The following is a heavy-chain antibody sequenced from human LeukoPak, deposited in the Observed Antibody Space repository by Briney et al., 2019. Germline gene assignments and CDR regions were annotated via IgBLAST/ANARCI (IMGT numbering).Heavy chain of an antibody. CDR3: ARDTETDYGGYGLSYYYYGMDV. D-gene: IGHD4-17*01. CDR1: GFTFSSYW. CDR2: INSDGSST. Sequence: PGGSLRLSCAASGFTFSSYWMHWVRQAPGKGLVWVSRINSDGSSTSYADSVKGRFTISRDNAKNTLYLQMNSLRAEDTAVYYCARDTETDYGGYGLSYYYYGMDVWGQGTTVTVSS. J-gene: IGHJ6*02. V-gene: IGHV3-74*01.